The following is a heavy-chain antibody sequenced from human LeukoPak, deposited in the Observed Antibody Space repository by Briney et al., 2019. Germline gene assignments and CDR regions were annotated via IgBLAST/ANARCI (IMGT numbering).Heavy chain of an antibody. Sequence: PSETLSLTCAVYGGSFSGYYWSWIRQPPGKGLEWIGEINHSGSTNYNPSLKSRVTISVDTSKNQFSLKLSSVTAADTAVYYCASQVLLWFGELLSNYYYMDVWGKGTTVTVSS. J-gene: IGHJ6*03. CDR3: ASQVLLWFGELLSNYYYMDV. CDR2: INHSGST. V-gene: IGHV4-34*01. CDR1: GGSFSGYY. D-gene: IGHD3-10*01.